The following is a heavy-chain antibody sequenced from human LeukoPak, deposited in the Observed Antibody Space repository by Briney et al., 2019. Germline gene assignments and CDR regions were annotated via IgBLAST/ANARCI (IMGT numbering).Heavy chain of an antibody. D-gene: IGHD4-23*01. CDR1: GFTFSSYW. Sequence: PGGSLRLSCAASGFTFSSYWMHWVRHAPGKGLVWVSRIHSDGSTTSYADSVKGRFTISRDNAKNTLYLQMNSLRAEDTAVYYCARGNSHGMDVWGQGTTVTVSS. CDR3: ARGNSHGMDV. V-gene: IGHV3-74*01. CDR2: IHSDGSTT. J-gene: IGHJ6*02.